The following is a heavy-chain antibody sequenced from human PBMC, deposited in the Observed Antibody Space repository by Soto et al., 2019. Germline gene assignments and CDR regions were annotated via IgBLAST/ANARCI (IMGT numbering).Heavy chain of an antibody. D-gene: IGHD3-10*01. J-gene: IGHJ6*02. V-gene: IGHV3-33*06. CDR1: GFSIRTYG. Sequence: QVELVESGGGVVQPGTSLRLSCVASGFSIRTYGMHWVRQAPGKGLEWVAVIWSDGSDQLYADSMKGRLTISRENAKNTLYLQVNTLRADDTAAYFCAKEPLMASRGRAGMDVWGHGTKVIVSS. CDR3: AKEPLMASRGRAGMDV. CDR2: IWSDGSDQ.